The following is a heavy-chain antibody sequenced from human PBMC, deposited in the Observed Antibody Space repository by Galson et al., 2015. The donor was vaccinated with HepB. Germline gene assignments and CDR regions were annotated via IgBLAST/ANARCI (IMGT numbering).Heavy chain of an antibody. CDR2: IYYSGST. V-gene: IGHV4-39*07. J-gene: IGHJ4*02. D-gene: IGHD6-19*01. CDR1: GGSISSSSYY. CDR3: ATSAPIAVAASFDY. Sequence: ETLSLTCTVSGGSISSSSYYWGWIRPPPGKGLEWIGSIYYSGSTYYNPSLKSRVTISVDTSKNQFSLKLSSVTAADTAVYYCATSAPIAVAASFDYWGQGTLVTVSS.